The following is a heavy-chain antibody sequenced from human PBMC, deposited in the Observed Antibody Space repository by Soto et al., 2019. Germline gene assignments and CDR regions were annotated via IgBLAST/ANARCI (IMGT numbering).Heavy chain of an antibody. CDR1: GFTFISYE. D-gene: IGHD4-17*01. CDR2: ISSSGSTI. J-gene: IGHJ6*02. Sequence: PGWSLRLSCASSGFTFISYEMNWVRQAPGKGLEWVSYISSSGSTIYYADSVKGRFTISRDNAKNSLYLQMNSLRAEDTAVYYCARGSGDYGIYYYGMDVWGQGTTVTVSS. V-gene: IGHV3-48*03. CDR3: ARGSGDYGIYYYGMDV.